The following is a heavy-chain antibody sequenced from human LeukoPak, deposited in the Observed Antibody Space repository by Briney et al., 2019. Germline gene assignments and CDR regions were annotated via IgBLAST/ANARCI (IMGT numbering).Heavy chain of an antibody. D-gene: IGHD6-13*01. CDR1: GFTFRDYA. V-gene: IGHV3-23*01. CDR2: ISGGGGYI. CDR3: ANRQQLVLHY. J-gene: IGHJ4*02. Sequence: GGSLRLSCAASGFTFRDYAMSWVRQPPRKGLEWVSTISGGGGYIYYADSVKGRFTISRDNSKNTLYLQMNSLRAEDTAVYYCANRQQLVLHYWGQGTLVTVSS.